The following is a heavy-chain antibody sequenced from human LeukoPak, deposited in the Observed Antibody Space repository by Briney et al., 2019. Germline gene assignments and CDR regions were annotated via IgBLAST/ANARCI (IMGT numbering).Heavy chain of an antibody. D-gene: IGHD3-9*01. J-gene: IGHJ4*02. CDR1: GFTFSNAW. CDR2: ISSSSSYI. V-gene: IGHV3-21*01. CDR3: ARAPLGLSGYSY. Sequence: PGGSLRLPCAASGFTFSNAWMSWVRQAPGKGLEWVSSISSSSSYIYYADSVKGRFTISRDNAKNSLYLQMNSLRAEDTAVYYCARAPLGLSGYSYWGQGTLVTVSS.